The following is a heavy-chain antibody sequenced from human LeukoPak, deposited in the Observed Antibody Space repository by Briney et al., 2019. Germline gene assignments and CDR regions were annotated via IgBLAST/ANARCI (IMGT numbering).Heavy chain of an antibody. J-gene: IGHJ4*02. Sequence: PGGSLRLSCAVSGFTFSSYGMHWVRQAPGKGLEWVAFIRYDGSNKYYADSVKGRFTISRDNSKNTLYLQMNSLRAEDTAVYYCARGDGYFYFDYWGQGTLVTVSS. CDR2: IRYDGSNK. V-gene: IGHV3-30*02. CDR1: GFTFSSYG. D-gene: IGHD5-24*01. CDR3: ARGDGYFYFDY.